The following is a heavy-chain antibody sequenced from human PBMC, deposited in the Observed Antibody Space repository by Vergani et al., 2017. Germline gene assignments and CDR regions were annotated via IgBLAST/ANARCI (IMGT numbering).Heavy chain of an antibody. CDR2: IYYSGST. CDR1: GGSISSGDYY. Sequence: QAQLQESGPGLVKPSQTLSLTCTVSGGSISSGDYYWSWIRQPPGKGLEWIGYIYYSGSTYYNPSLNSRVTISVDTSKNQFSLKLSSVTAADTAVYYCARGPYVLLGQIDYWGQGTLVTVSS. J-gene: IGHJ4*02. V-gene: IGHV4-30-4*01. D-gene: IGHD3-10*01. CDR3: ARGPYVLLGQIDY.